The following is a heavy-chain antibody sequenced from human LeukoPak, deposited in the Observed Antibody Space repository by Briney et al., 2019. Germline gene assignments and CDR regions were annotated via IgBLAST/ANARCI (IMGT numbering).Heavy chain of an antibody. Sequence: GGSLRLSCAASGFTFSSYSMNWVRQAPGKGLEWVSSISSSSSYIYYADSVKGRFTISRDNAKNSLYLQMNSLRAEDTAVYYCARDRVVYYFDYWGQGTLVTVSS. CDR2: ISSSSSYI. J-gene: IGHJ4*02. CDR3: ARDRVVYYFDY. CDR1: GFTFSSYS. V-gene: IGHV3-21*01. D-gene: IGHD3-10*01.